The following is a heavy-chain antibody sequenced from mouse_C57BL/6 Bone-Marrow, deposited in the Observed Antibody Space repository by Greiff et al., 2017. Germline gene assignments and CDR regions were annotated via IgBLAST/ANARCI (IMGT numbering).Heavy chain of an antibody. J-gene: IGHJ2*01. CDR2: INPYNGGT. CDR3: ARGGPVVVAHFDY. Sequence: DVKLQESGPVLVKPGASVKMSCKASGSTFTDYYMNWVQQTHGKSLEWIGVINPYNGGTSYNQKFKGKATLTVAKSSSTAYMELNSLTSEDSAVYYCARGGPVVVAHFDYWGQGTTLTVSS. V-gene: IGHV1-19*01. CDR1: GSTFTDYY. D-gene: IGHD1-1*01.